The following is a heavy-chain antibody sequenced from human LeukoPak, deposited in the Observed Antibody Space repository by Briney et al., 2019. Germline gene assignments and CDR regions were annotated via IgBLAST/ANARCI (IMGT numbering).Heavy chain of an antibody. J-gene: IGHJ6*02. CDR3: ARGPIQLWIHNATDV. CDR2: IRSKAYSGTT. V-gene: IGHV3-49*04. Sequence: GGSLRLSCTGSGFTFNDHAMSWVRQAPGKGLEWVGFIRSKAYSGTTEYAASVQGRFTISRDDSASITYLQMNSLRTEDTAVYYCARGPIQLWIHNATDVWGQGTTVTVSS. D-gene: IGHD5-18*01. CDR1: GFTFNDHA.